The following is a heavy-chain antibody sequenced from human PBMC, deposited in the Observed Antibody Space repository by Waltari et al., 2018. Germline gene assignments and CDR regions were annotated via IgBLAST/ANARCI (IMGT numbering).Heavy chain of an antibody. Sequence: EVQLVESGGGLVQPGGSLRLSCAASGFTFSSYSMNWVRPAPGKGLEWVSYISSSSSTIYYADSVKGRFTISRDNAKNSLYLQMNSLRAEDTAVYYCARNRDDFWSGYQGWFDPWGQGTLVTVSS. CDR2: ISSSSSTI. V-gene: IGHV3-48*01. CDR1: GFTFSSYS. J-gene: IGHJ5*02. CDR3: ARNRDDFWSGYQGWFDP. D-gene: IGHD3-3*01.